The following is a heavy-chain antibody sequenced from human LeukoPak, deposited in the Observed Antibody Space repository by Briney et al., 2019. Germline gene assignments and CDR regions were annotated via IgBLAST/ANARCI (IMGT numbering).Heavy chain of an antibody. V-gene: IGHV3-23*01. CDR3: AKDPAGITIFGVVSHYFDY. D-gene: IGHD3-3*01. CDR2: ISGSGGST. J-gene: IGHJ4*02. Sequence: GESLRLSCAASGFTFSSYAMSWVRQAPGKGLEWVSAISGSGGSTYYADSVKGRFTISRDNSKNTLYLQMNSLRAEDTAVYYCAKDPAGITIFGVVSHYFDYWGQGTLVTVSS. CDR1: GFTFSSYA.